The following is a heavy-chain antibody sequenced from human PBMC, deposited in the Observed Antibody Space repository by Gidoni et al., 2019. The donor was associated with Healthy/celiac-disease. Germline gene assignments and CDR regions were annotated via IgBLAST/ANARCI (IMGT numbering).Heavy chain of an antibody. CDR3: AKVSYYYDSSGYPDDAFDI. J-gene: IGHJ3*02. Sequence: EVQLLESGGGLVQPGGSLRLSCAASGFPFSSYAISWVRQAPGKGRELVSAISGSGGSTYYADSVKGRFTISRDNSKNTLYLQMNSLRAEDTAVYYCAKVSYYYDSSGYPDDAFDIWGQGTMVTVSS. D-gene: IGHD3-22*01. V-gene: IGHV3-23*01. CDR2: ISGSGGST. CDR1: GFPFSSYA.